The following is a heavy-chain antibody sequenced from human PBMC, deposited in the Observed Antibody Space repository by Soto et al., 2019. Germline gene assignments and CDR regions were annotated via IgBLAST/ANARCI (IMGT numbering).Heavy chain of an antibody. Sequence: QVQLVQSGAEEKKPASSSKVSCKASRGTFSTYGVSWVRQATGQGLEWMAGIIPMGGTANYAQKFQGIVTITADESMTTVYMEMRSLTSADTAVFFCAREAARRCLPLLDFWAQGTLVTVSS. D-gene: IGHD5-18*01. CDR2: IIPMGGTA. V-gene: IGHV1-69*01. J-gene: IGHJ4*02. CDR1: RGTFSTYG. CDR3: AREAARRCLPLLDF.